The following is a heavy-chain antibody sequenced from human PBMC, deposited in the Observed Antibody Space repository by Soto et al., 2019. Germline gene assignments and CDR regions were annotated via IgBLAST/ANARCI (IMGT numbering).Heavy chain of an antibody. CDR2: INPNSGGT. CDR1: GYIFTEYY. D-gene: IGHD3-22*01. Sequence: ASVKVSCKTSGYIFTEYYIHWVRQAPGQGLEWMGWINPNSGGTNYAQKFQDWVTMTRDTSINTAYMEVNRLKSDDTAVYYCARPSGYYPYYFDDWGQGTQVTVSS. J-gene: IGHJ4*02. V-gene: IGHV1-2*04. CDR3: ARPSGYYPYYFDD.